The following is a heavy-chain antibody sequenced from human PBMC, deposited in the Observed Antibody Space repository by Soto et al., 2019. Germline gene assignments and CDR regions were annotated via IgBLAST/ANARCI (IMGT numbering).Heavy chain of an antibody. Sequence: ASVKVSCKASGYTFTSYDINWVRQATGQGLEWKGWMNPNSGNTGYAQKFQGRDNMTKNTSISTTYMKQSSLRSEDTAVYYCARKRWGNYMDVWGKGTTVTVSS. CDR1: GYTFTSYD. CDR2: MNPNSGNT. J-gene: IGHJ6*03. D-gene: IGHD7-27*01. V-gene: IGHV1-8*01. CDR3: ARKRWGNYMDV.